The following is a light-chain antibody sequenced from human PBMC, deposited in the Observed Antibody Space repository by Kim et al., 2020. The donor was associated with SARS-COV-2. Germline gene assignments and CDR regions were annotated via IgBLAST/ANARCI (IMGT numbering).Light chain of an antibody. CDR1: GSDIGTFDY. CDR2: EVN. V-gene: IGLV2-8*01. Sequence: GQSVIISFTGTGSDIGTFDYVSWYQQHPGKAPKLIIYEVNKRPSGVPDRFSGSKSGNTASLTVSGLRTEDEAHYYCSSYAGRQSGLFGGGTQLTVL. CDR3: SSYAGRQSGL. J-gene: IGLJ3*02.